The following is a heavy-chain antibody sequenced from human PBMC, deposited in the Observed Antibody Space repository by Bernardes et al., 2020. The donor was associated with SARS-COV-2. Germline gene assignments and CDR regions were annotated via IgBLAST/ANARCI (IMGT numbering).Heavy chain of an antibody. V-gene: IGHV2-5*02. CDR2: VYSDDDN. CDR3: AHSYFSGVFCSGASCGDFGF. J-gene: IGHJ4*02. Sequence: SGTTLSKPTQTLTLTCSFSWLSLAPGGVGVGWIRNPPGKALEWLAIVYSDDDNRYSPSLNSRLTITKDTSKNQVVLTVTNMDTVDTATYYCAHSYFSGVFCSGASCGDFGFWGQGTLVTVSS. CDR1: WLSLAPGGVG. D-gene: IGHD2-15*01.